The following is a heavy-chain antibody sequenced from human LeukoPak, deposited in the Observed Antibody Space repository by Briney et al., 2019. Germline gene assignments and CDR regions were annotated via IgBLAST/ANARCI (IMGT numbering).Heavy chain of an antibody. CDR1: GGAFSSYA. V-gene: IGHV1-69*13. Sequence: GASVKVSCKASGGAFSSYAISWVRQAPGQGLEWMGGIIPIFGTANYAQKFQGRVTITADESTSTAYMELSSLRSEDTAVYCCARPALANNAFDIWGQGTMVTVSS. CDR2: IIPIFGTA. J-gene: IGHJ3*02. CDR3: ARPALANNAFDI.